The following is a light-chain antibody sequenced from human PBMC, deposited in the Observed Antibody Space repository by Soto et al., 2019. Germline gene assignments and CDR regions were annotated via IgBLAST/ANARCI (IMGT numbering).Light chain of an antibody. Sequence: DIQMTQSPSTLSASVGDRVTITCRASQSISSWLAWYQQKPGKAPKLLIYKASSLESGVPSRFSGSGSGTESTLTISSLQPDDFATYFCQQYSSYLRTFGQGTKVDIK. V-gene: IGKV1-5*03. CDR1: QSISSW. CDR2: KAS. J-gene: IGKJ1*01. CDR3: QQYSSYLRT.